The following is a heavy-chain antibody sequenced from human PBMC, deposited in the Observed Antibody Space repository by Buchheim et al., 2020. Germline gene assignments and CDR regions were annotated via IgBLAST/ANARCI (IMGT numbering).Heavy chain of an antibody. CDR3: AKAARQSADYWYFDL. CDR2: ISYDGYNI. V-gene: IGHV3-30*18. CDR1: GFTFSTFG. J-gene: IGHJ2*01. D-gene: IGHD4-11*01. Sequence: QVHLVESGGGVVQPGRSLRLSCAASGFTFSTFGMHWVRQAPGKGLEWVAVISYDGYNIYYADSLKGRFTISRDNSKNTLYVKMNSLRTEDTAIYYCAKAARQSADYWYFDLWGRGTL.